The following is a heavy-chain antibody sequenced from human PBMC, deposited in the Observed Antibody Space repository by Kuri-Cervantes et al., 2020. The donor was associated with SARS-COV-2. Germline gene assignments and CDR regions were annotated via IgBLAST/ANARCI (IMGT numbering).Heavy chain of an antibody. CDR2: ISAYNGNT. CDR1: GYTFTSYG. D-gene: IGHD2-2*01. CDR3: ARLGGYQLPPYYYYYYYMDV. J-gene: IGHJ6*03. V-gene: IGHV1-18*01. Sequence: ASVKVSCKASGYTFTSYGISWVRQAPGQGLEWMGWISAYNGNTNYAQKLQGRVTMTTDTSTSTAYMELRSLRSDDTAVYYCARLGGYQLPPYYYYYYYMDVWGKGTTVTVSS.